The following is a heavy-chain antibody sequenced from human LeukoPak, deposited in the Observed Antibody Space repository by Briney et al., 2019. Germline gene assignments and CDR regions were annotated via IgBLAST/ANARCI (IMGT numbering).Heavy chain of an antibody. V-gene: IGHV3-33*06. J-gene: IGHJ3*02. Sequence: GGSLRLSCAASGFTFSSYGMHWVRQAPGKGLGWVAVIWYDGSNKYYADSVKGRFTISRDNSKNTLYLQMNSLRAEDTAVYYCAKSSSGADTAMANAQDAFDIWGQGTMVTVSS. CDR3: AKSSSGADTAMANAQDAFDI. D-gene: IGHD5-18*01. CDR2: IWYDGSNK. CDR1: GFTFSSYG.